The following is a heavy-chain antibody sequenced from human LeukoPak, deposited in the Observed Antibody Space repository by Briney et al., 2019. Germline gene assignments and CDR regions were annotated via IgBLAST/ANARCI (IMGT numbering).Heavy chain of an antibody. V-gene: IGHV1-46*01. CDR1: GYTFTSYY. CDR3: ARGWVVPAAGYYMDV. D-gene: IGHD2-2*01. CDR2: INPSGGST. J-gene: IGHJ6*03. Sequence: GASVKVSCKASGYTFTSYYMHWVRQAPGQGLEWMGIINPSGGSTNYAQKFQGRVTITADESTSTAYMELSSLRSEDTAVYYCARGWVVPAAGYYMDVWGKGTTVTVSS.